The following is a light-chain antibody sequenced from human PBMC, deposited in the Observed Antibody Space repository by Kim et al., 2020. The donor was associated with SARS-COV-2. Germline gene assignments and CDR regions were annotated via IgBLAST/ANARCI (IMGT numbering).Light chain of an antibody. J-gene: IGLJ3*02. CDR1: SGDVVSYNL. V-gene: IGLV2-23*01. CDR3: CSYAGSSTWV. CDR2: VCS. Sequence: GQSITIACTGTSGDVVSYNLVSWYHQHPAKAPKLLIYVCSKRPSGVSTRFAGSKSGNTASLTISVLQAEDEADYFFCSYAGSSTWVFGGGTELTVL.